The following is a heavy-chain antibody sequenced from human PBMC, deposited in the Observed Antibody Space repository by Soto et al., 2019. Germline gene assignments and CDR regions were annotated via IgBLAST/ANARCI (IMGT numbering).Heavy chain of an antibody. V-gene: IGHV1-46*01. CDR1: GYTFTSYG. J-gene: IGHJ6*02. CDR2: INPSGGSA. Sequence: ASVKVSCTDSGYTFTSYGISGVRQAPGQGLEWMGIINPSGGSATYAQQFQGRVTVTRDTSTSTVYMELRSLRSDDTAVYYCARPLWSGELLDYYYYSGMDVWGQGTTVTVSS. D-gene: IGHD3-10*01. CDR3: ARPLWSGELLDYYYYSGMDV.